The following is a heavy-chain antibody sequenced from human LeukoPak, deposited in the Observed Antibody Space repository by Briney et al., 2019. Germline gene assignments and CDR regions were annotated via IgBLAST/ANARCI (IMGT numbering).Heavy chain of an antibody. D-gene: IGHD3-3*01. Sequence: SETLSLTCAVYGGSFSGYYWSWIRQPPGKGLEWTGEINHSGSTNYNPSLKSRVTISVDTSKNQFSLKLSSVTAADTAVYYCARGPYDFWSGYYTRWFDPWGQGTLVTVSS. CDR1: GGSFSGYY. CDR3: ARGPYDFWSGYYTRWFDP. J-gene: IGHJ5*02. V-gene: IGHV4-34*01. CDR2: INHSGST.